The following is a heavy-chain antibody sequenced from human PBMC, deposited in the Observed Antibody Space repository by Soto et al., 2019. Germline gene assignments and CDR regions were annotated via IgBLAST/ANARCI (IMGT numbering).Heavy chain of an antibody. J-gene: IGHJ4*02. V-gene: IGHV1-8*01. D-gene: IGHD5-18*01. Sequence: QVQLVQSGAEVKKPGAAVKVSCKASGNTFTSYDINWVRQATGEGLEWMGRMSPNSGNTGYAQKFQGRVTMTRNTSISTASMELSSLRSEDTAVYYCASESYGLPYWGQGTLVTVSS. CDR3: ASESYGLPY. CDR1: GNTFTSYD. CDR2: MSPNSGNT.